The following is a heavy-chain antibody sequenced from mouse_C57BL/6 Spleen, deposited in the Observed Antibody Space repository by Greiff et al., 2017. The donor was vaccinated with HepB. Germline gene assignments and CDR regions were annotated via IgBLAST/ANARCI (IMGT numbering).Heavy chain of an antibody. CDR1: GYTFTSYW. V-gene: IGHV1-55*01. D-gene: IGHD1-1*01. CDR3: ARQEVTTVVSYFDV. CDR2: IYPGSGST. J-gene: IGHJ1*03. Sequence: VQLQQPGAELVKPGASVKMSCKASGYTFTSYWITWVKQRPGQGLEWIGDIYPGSGSTNYNEKFKSKATLTVDTSSSTAYMQLSSLTSEDSAVYYGARQEVTTVVSYFDVWGTGTTVTVSS.